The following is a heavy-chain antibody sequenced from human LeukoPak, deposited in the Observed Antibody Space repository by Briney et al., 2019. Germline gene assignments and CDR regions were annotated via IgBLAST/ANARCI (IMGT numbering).Heavy chain of an antibody. CDR2: ISGSGSAT. D-gene: IGHD3/OR15-3a*01. CDR1: GFTFRSYA. Sequence: GGSLRLSCAASGFTFRSYAMNWVRQAPGKGLEWVSAISGSGSATYYADSVKGRFTISRDNSKNTLYLQMNSLRADDTAVYYCAGRVDFWGQGTLVTVSS. CDR3: AGRVDF. J-gene: IGHJ4*02. V-gene: IGHV3-23*01.